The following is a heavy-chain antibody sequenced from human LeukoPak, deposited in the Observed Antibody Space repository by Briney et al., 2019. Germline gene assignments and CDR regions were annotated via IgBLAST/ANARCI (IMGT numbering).Heavy chain of an antibody. D-gene: IGHD5/OR15-5a*01. CDR3: VRDVSHGWLDP. Sequence: ASVKVSCKTSGYTFTSSGISWVRQAPGQGLEWIGFINTYNGDTNYLHKLQGRLTLTTDPSTTTAYMELRSLRSDGTAVYYCVRDVSHGWLDPWGQGTLVTVSS. J-gene: IGHJ5*02. CDR1: GYTFTSSG. V-gene: IGHV1-18*01. CDR2: INTYNGDT.